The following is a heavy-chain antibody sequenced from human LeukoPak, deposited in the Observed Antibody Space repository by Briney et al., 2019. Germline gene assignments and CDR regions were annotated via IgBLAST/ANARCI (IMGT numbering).Heavy chain of an antibody. CDR2: IYYSGST. D-gene: IGHD3-10*01. CDR1: GGSISSSNW. V-gene: IGHV4-4*02. CDR3: ARRRWVFRGGYFDY. J-gene: IGHJ4*02. Sequence: SETLSLTCAVSGGSISSSNWWTWVRQSPGKGLEWIGEIYYSGSTNYNPSLKSRITISVDKSKNQFSLKLSSVTAADTAVYYCARRRWVFRGGYFDYWGQGTLVTVSS.